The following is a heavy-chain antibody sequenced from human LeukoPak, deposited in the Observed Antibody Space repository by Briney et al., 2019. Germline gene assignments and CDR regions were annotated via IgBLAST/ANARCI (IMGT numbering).Heavy chain of an antibody. CDR2: INSDGSST. CDR1: GFTFSSYW. V-gene: IGHV3-74*01. CDR3: ARDFEDCSSTSCYRFDP. D-gene: IGHD2-2*01. Sequence: PGGSLRLSCAASGFTFSSYWMHWVRQAPGKGLVWVSRINSDGSSTSYADSVKGRFTISRDNAKNTLYLQMNGLRAEDTAVYYCARDFEDCSSTSCYRFDPWGQGTLVTVSS. J-gene: IGHJ5*02.